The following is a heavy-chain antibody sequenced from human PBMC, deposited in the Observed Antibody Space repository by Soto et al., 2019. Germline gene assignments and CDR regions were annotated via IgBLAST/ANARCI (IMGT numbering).Heavy chain of an antibody. CDR1: GYSFTNNW. CDR2: VYPGTSET. Sequence: EVQLVQSGAEVKKPGESLKISCKGSGYSFTNNWLGWVRQMPGKGLGWMGSVYPGTSETRYSPSFQGQVSFSADKSISTAYLQWSSLKASDTAIYYCARLVHYDNSGLFDYWGQGTLVTVSS. J-gene: IGHJ4*02. V-gene: IGHV5-51*01. CDR3: ARLVHYDNSGLFDY. D-gene: IGHD3-22*01.